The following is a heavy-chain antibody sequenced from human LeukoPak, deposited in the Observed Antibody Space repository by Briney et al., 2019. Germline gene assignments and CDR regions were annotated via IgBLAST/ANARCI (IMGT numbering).Heavy chain of an antibody. J-gene: IGHJ5*02. CDR1: GGSISSYY. CDR3: ARVSNYKGWFDP. D-gene: IGHD1-7*01. Sequence: SETLSLTCTVSGGSISSYYWSWIRQPAGKGLEWIGRIYTGGSTNYNPSLKSRVTMSVDTSKNQFSLKLSSVTAADTAVYYCARVSNYKGWFDPWGQGTLVTVSS. V-gene: IGHV4-4*07. CDR2: IYTGGST.